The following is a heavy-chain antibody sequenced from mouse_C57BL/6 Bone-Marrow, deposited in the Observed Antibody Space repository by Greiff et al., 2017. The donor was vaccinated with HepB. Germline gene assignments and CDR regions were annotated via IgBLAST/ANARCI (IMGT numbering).Heavy chain of an antibody. CDR1: GYTFTSYG. V-gene: IGHV1-81*01. D-gene: IGHD1-1*01. Sequence: VKLMESGAELARPGASVKLSCKASGYTFTSYGISWVKQRTGQGLEWIGEIYPRSGNTYYNEKFKGKATLTVDKSSSTGYMQLSSLTSEDSAVYYCAIGYGSSYDYWGQGTTLTVSS. CDR3: AIGYGSSYDY. J-gene: IGHJ2*01. CDR2: IYPRSGNT.